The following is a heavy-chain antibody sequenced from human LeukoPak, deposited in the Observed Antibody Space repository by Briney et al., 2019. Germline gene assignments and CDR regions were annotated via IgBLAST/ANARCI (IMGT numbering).Heavy chain of an antibody. CDR3: ARAGILYYGSGSYYNG. Sequence: ASVKVPCKASGYTFTGYYMHWVRQAPGQGLEWMGWINPNSGGTNYAQKFQGRVTMTRDTSISTAYMELSRLRSDDTAVYYCARAGILYYGSGSYYNGWGQGTLVTVSS. CDR1: GYTFTGYY. J-gene: IGHJ4*02. D-gene: IGHD3-10*01. CDR2: INPNSGGT. V-gene: IGHV1-2*02.